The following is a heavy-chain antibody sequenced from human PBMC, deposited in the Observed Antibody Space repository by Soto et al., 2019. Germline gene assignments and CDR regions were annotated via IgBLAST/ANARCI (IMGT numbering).Heavy chain of an antibody. CDR1: GYTFTGYY. V-gene: IGHV1-2*02. CDR3: ARDFSAGSLDNWFDP. D-gene: IGHD3-3*01. J-gene: IGHJ5*02. CDR2: INPNSGGT. Sequence: GASVKVSCKASGYTFTGYYMHWVRQAPGQGLEWMGWINPNSGGTKYAQNFQGRVITTRDTSISTAYMELSRLRSDDTAVYYCARDFSAGSLDNWFDPWSQGTLVTVSS.